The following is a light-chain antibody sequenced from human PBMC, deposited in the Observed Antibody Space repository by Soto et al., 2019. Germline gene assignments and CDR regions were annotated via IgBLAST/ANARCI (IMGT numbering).Light chain of an antibody. Sequence: QSVLTQPASVSGSPGQSITLLCTGTSSDFGIYSSVSWYQQHPGKAPKLMIHDVFYRPSGVSSRFSGSRSGNTASLTISGLQAEDEADYYCSSFTSRSSYVFGHGTKVTVL. J-gene: IGLJ1*01. CDR1: SSDFGIYSS. CDR2: DVF. CDR3: SSFTSRSSYV. V-gene: IGLV2-14*01.